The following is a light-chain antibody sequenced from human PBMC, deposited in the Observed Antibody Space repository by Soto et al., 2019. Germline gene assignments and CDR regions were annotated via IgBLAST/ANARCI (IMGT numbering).Light chain of an antibody. Sequence: AIRMTQSPSSFSASTGDRVAVTCRASQGISSYLAWYQQKPGKAPKLLIYAADTLQSGVPSRFSGYGYGTKFALTIRSLQTEDSAIYYCLQHNSYPLAIGGGTKVDIK. CDR2: AAD. CDR3: LQHNSYPLA. V-gene: IGKV1-8*01. CDR1: QGISSY. J-gene: IGKJ4*01.